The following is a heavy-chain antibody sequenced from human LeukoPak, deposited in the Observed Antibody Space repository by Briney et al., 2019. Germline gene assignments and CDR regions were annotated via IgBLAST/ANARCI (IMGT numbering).Heavy chain of an antibody. CDR2: IYYSGST. Sequence: SETLSLTCTVSGGSISSYYWSWIRQPPGKGLEWIGYIYYSGSTNYNSSLKSRVTISVDTSKNQFSLKLSSVTAADTAVYYCAIYYDSSGYLDYWGQGTLVTVSS. D-gene: IGHD3-22*01. J-gene: IGHJ4*02. V-gene: IGHV4-59*08. CDR1: GGSISSYY. CDR3: AIYYDSSGYLDY.